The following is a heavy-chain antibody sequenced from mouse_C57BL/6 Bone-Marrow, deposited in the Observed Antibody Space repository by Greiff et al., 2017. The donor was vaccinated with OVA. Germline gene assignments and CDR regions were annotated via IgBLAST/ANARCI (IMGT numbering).Heavy chain of an antibody. CDR3: ARHHYYGSSHWYFDV. J-gene: IGHJ1*03. V-gene: IGHV5-6*01. CDR1: GFTFSSYG. D-gene: IGHD1-1*01. Sequence: EVMLVESGGDLVKPGGSLKLSCAASGFTFSSYGMSWVRQTPDKRLEWVATISSGGSYTYYPASVQGRFTISRDNAKNTLYLQMSSLKSEDTARYYCARHHYYGSSHWYFDVWGTGTTVTVSS. CDR2: ISSGGSYT.